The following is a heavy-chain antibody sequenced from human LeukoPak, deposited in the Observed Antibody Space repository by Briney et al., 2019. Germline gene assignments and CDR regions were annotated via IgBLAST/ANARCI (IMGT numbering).Heavy chain of an antibody. Sequence: GGSLGLSCAASGFTFSSYAMSWVRQAPGKGLEWVSAISGSGGSTYYADSVKGRFTISRDNSKNTLYLQMNSLRAEDTAVYYCAKGSYCSGGSCYLRYFQHWGQGTLVTVSS. D-gene: IGHD2-15*01. CDR1: GFTFSSYA. V-gene: IGHV3-23*01. CDR3: AKGSYCSGGSCYLRYFQH. J-gene: IGHJ1*01. CDR2: ISGSGGST.